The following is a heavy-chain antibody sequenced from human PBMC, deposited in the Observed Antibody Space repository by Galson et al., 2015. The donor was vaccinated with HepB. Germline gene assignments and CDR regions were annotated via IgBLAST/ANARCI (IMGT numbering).Heavy chain of an antibody. D-gene: IGHD6-19*01. V-gene: IGHV3-30*02. CDR3: AKDWAIAVAGTAFDY. J-gene: IGHJ4*02. Sequence: SLRLSCAASGFTFSSYGMHWVRQAPGKGLEWVAFIRYDGSNKYYADSVKGRFTISRDNSKNTLYLQMYSLRAEDTAVYYCAKDWAIAVAGTAFDYWGQGTLVTVSS. CDR2: IRYDGSNK. CDR1: GFTFSSYG.